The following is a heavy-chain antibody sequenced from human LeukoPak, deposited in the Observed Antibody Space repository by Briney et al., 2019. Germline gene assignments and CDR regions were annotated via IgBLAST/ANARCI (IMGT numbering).Heavy chain of an antibody. CDR3: ARGLIAARPFDY. D-gene: IGHD6-6*01. CDR2: IIPIFGTA. V-gene: IGHV1-69*05. J-gene: IGHJ4*02. Sequence: SVKASCKASGGTFSSYAISWVRQAPGQGLEWMGGIIPIFGTANYAQKFQGRVTITTNESTSTAYMELSSLRSEDTAVYYCARGLIAARPFDYWGQGTLVTVSS. CDR1: GGTFSSYA.